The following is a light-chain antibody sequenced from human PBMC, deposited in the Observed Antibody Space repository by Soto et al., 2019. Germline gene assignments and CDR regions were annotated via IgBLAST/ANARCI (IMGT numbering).Light chain of an antibody. CDR1: QSISSY. Sequence: DIQMTQSPSSLSASVGDRVTITCRASQSISSYLNWYQQKPGKAPKLLMYAASSLQSGVPSRFSGSGSGTDFTLTINSLQPEDFATYYCQKYHSAPRTFGQGTKVDIK. CDR3: QKYHSAPRT. CDR2: AAS. V-gene: IGKV1-39*01. J-gene: IGKJ1*01.